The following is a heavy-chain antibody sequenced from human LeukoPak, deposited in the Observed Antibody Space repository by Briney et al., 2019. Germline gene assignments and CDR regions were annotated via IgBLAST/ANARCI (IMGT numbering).Heavy chain of an antibody. J-gene: IGHJ4*02. Sequence: PGGSLRLSCAASGFTFSNYAMSWVRQAPGKGLEWVGFIRSKAYGGTTEYAASVKGRFTISRDDSKSIAYLQMNSLKTEDTAVYYCTRESDYGDYEFDYWGQGTLVTVSS. CDR1: GFTFSNYA. D-gene: IGHD4-17*01. V-gene: IGHV3-49*04. CDR2: IRSKAYGGTT. CDR3: TRESDYGDYEFDY.